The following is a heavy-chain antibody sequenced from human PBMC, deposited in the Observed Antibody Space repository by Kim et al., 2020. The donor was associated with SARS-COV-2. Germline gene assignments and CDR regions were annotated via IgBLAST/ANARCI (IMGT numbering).Heavy chain of an antibody. CDR1: GLTFSSYD. V-gene: IGHV3-23*01. J-gene: IGHJ4*01. Sequence: RGSLRLSCAASGLTFSSYDMSWVRQAPGKGLEWVSGISASGGRTYYADSVRGRFTISRDNSKKTLYLQMNSLRAEDTAVYYCATDRTRTSSGTSHYFDY. D-gene: IGHD1-26*01. CDR3: ATDRTRTSSGTSHYFDY. CDR2: ISASGGRT.